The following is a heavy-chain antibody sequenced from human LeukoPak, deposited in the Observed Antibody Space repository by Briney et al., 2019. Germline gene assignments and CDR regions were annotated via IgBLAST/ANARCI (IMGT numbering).Heavy chain of an antibody. V-gene: IGHV3-48*01. CDR3: VRAPATNEWRCMDY. CDR1: GFTFSSYG. J-gene: IGHJ4*02. Sequence: GGSLRLSCAASGFTFSSYGMHWVRQAPGKGLEWVSYISSSSSTIYYADSVKGRFTISRDNAKNSLYLQMNSLRAEDTGVYYCVRAPATNEWRCMDYWGQGTLVTVSS. D-gene: IGHD2-8*02. CDR2: ISSSSSTI.